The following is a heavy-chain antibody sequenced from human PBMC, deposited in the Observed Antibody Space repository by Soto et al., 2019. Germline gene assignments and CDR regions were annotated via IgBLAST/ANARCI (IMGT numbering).Heavy chain of an antibody. Sequence: QVQLQESGPGLVNPSGTLSLTCAVSGGSLSSSSWWSWVRQPPGKALEWLGEIYYSGSTKYNPSFNSRVTISADQSKNDFSLRLSSVTAADTAVYYCVHHGGDPYYHDFWGQGMLVTVSS. V-gene: IGHV4-4*02. D-gene: IGHD4-17*01. J-gene: IGHJ4*02. CDR2: IYYSGST. CDR1: GGSLSSSSW. CDR3: VHHGGDPYYHDF.